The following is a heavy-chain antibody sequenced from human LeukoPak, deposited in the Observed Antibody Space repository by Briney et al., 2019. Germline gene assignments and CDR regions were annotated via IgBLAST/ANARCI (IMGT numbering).Heavy chain of an antibody. CDR1: GGSVSSGSYY. Sequence: SETLSLTCSVSGGSVSSGSYYWSWIRQPPGKGLEWIGYIYYSGSTNYNPSLKSRVTISVDTSKNQFSLKLSSVTAADTAVYYCARGGLTTVTKKGGWYYYYGMDVWGQGTTVTVSS. CDR3: ARGGLTTVTKKGGWYYYYGMDV. CDR2: IYYSGST. D-gene: IGHD4-17*01. V-gene: IGHV4-61*01. J-gene: IGHJ6*02.